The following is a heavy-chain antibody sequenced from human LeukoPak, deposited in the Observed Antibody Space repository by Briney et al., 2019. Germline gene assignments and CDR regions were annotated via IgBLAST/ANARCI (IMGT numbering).Heavy chain of an antibody. J-gene: IGHJ4*02. V-gene: IGHV4-59*01. CDR3: ARDREGFGESYFDY. CDR1: GGSISSYY. CDR2: IYYSGST. Sequence: SETLSLTCTVSGGSISSYYWSWIRQPPGKGLEWIGYIYYSGSTNYNPSLKSRVTISVDTSKNQFSLKLSSVTAADTAMYYCARDREGFGESYFDYWGQGTLVTVSS. D-gene: IGHD3-10*01.